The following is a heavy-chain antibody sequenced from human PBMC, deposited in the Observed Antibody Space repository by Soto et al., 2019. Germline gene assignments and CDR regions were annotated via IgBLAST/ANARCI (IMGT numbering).Heavy chain of an antibody. Sequence: QVQLVESGGGVVQPGRSLRLSCAASGFTFSSYAMHWVRQAPGKGLEWVAVISYDGSNKYYADSVKGRFTISRDNSKNTRYLQMNSLRAEDTAVYYCARDPIAAAGTGAGWFDPWGKGTLVTVSS. V-gene: IGHV3-30-3*01. CDR2: ISYDGSNK. CDR1: GFTFSSYA. D-gene: IGHD6-13*01. J-gene: IGHJ5*02. CDR3: ARDPIAAAGTGAGWFDP.